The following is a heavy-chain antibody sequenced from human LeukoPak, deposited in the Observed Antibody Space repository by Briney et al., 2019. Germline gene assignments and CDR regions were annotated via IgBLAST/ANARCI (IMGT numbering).Heavy chain of an antibody. D-gene: IGHD3-10*01. CDR3: ASDRVLLWFGELNY. CDR1: GFTFSSYA. V-gene: IGHV3-30-3*01. CDR2: ISYDGSNK. J-gene: IGHJ4*02. Sequence: PGRSLRLSCAASGFTFSSYAMHWVRQAPGRGLEWVPVISYDGSNKYYADSVKGRFTISRDNSKNTLYLQMNSLRAEDTAVYYCASDRVLLWFGELNYWGQGTLVTVSS.